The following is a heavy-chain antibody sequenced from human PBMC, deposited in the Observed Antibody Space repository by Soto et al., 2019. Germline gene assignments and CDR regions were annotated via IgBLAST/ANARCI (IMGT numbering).Heavy chain of an antibody. V-gene: IGHV3-7*03. D-gene: IGHD2-2*01. CDR3: ARDSPPPDIVVVPAAMPGGYYGMDV. J-gene: IGHJ6*02. Sequence: PGGSLRLSCAVSGFTFRSSPMSWVRRAPGKGLEWVANIKQDGSEKYYVDSVKGRFTISRDNAKNSLYLQMNSLRAEDTAVYYCARDSPPPDIVVVPAAMPGGYYGMDVWGQGTTVTVSS. CDR1: GFTFRSSP. CDR2: IKQDGSEK.